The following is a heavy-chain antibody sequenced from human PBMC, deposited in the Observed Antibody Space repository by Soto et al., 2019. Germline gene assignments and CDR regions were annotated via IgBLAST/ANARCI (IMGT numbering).Heavy chain of an antibody. CDR1: GFTFSSYG. J-gene: IGHJ6*02. CDR3: AKGSVLRVVEAPLAILGGVDV. V-gene: IGHV3-33*06. D-gene: IGHD2-8*01. Sequence: VGSLRLSCVASGFTFSSYGMHWVRQAPGKGLEWVAVMSYDGSHEYYADSVKGRFTISRDNSKTILYLQMNSLRLEDTAVYYCAKGSVLRVVEAPLAILGGVDVWGQGAMVTSP. CDR2: MSYDGSHE.